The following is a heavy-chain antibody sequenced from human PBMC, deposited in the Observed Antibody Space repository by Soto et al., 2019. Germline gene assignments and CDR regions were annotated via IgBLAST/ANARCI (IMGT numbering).Heavy chain of an antibody. J-gene: IGHJ4*02. CDR1: GFTLTTYT. V-gene: IGHV3-21*01. D-gene: IGHD1-26*01. CDR2: INGRGNYK. CDR3: AREDGAVGATSAFDY. Sequence: GGSLRLSCAASGFTLTTYTMNWVRQAPGMGLEWVSSINGRGNYKYYTDSVEGRFTISRDNAQNSLYLQMNSLRAEDTAVYYCAREDGAVGATSAFDYWGQGTPVTVSS.